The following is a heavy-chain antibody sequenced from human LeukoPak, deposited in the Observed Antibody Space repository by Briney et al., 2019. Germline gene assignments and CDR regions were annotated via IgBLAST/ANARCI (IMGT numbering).Heavy chain of an antibody. CDR1: GFTFSSYT. J-gene: IGHJ4*02. Sequence: PGGSLRLSCAASGFTFSSYTLHWVRQAPGKGLERVAVMLYDGETAYYADSVKGRFTVSRDNSKNTLYLQMNSLRHEDTAVYYCARDPRGPTTYDHSGRDTLDYWGQGTLVTVSS. CDR2: MLYDGETA. V-gene: IGHV3-30*04. D-gene: IGHD3-22*01. CDR3: ARDPRGPTTYDHSGRDTLDY.